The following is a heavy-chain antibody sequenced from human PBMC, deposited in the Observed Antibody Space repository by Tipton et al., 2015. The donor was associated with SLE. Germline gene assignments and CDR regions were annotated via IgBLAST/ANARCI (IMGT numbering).Heavy chain of an antibody. Sequence: SLRLSCAASGFTFSSYAMHWVRQAPGKGLEWVAVISYDGSNKYYADSVKGRFTISRDNSKNTLYLQMNSLRAEDTAAYYCARDSPPTTGGGGFDYWGQGTLVTVSS. V-gene: IGHV3-30*04. CDR2: ISYDGSNK. CDR3: ARDSPPTTGGGGFDY. D-gene: IGHD4-17*01. J-gene: IGHJ4*02. CDR1: GFTFSSYA.